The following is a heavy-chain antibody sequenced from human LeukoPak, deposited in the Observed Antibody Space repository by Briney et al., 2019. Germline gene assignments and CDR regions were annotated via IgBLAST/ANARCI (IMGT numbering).Heavy chain of an antibody. J-gene: IGHJ4*02. D-gene: IGHD5-18*01. Sequence: ASVKVSCKASGYTFTNYYIHWVRQAPGQGLEWMGIINPSGGGTRYAQKFQDRVTMTRDTSTSTVYMELSSLRSEDTAVYYCAREDTAMVMGFDYWGQGTLVTVSS. CDR3: AREDTAMVMGFDY. CDR1: GYTFTNYY. CDR2: INPSGGGT. V-gene: IGHV1-46*01.